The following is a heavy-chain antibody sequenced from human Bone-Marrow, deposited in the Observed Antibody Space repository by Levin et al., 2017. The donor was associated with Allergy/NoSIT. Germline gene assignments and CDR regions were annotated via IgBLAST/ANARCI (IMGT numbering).Heavy chain of an antibody. V-gene: IGHV3-30*18. CDR1: GFTFSNYA. J-gene: IGHJ4*02. CDR3: AKEHDRRGYSYGYGSDLDY. D-gene: IGHD5-18*01. Sequence: GGSLRLSCATSGFTFSNYAMHWVRQAPGKGLQWVAAISYDGSNTYYADSVKGRFTISRDNSKNTVFLQMNSLRADDTAVYHCAKEHDRRGYSYGYGSDLDYWGQGTLVIVSS. CDR2: ISYDGSNT.